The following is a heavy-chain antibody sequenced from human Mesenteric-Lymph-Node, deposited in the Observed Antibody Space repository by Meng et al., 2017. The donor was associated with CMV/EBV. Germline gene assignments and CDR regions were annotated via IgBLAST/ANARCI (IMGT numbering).Heavy chain of an antibody. D-gene: IGHD3-22*01. J-gene: IGHJ5*02. Sequence: ASVKVSCKSSGYTFTRYDINWVRQATGQGLEWMGCINSNSGNTGYAQKFQGRVTMTRNNPISTAYMELSSLRSDDTAVYYCARGQGMYYYDSDGYRNWFDPWGQGTLVTVSS. CDR1: GYTFTRYD. V-gene: IGHV1-8*01. CDR3: ARGQGMYYYDSDGYRNWFDP. CDR2: INSNSGNT.